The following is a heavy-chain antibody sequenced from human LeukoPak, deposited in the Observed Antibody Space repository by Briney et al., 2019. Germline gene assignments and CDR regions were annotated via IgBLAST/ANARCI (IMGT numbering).Heavy chain of an antibody. V-gene: IGHV5-51*01. Sequence: GESLKISCKGSGYRFTDHWIAWVRQMPGKGLECMGIINPVDSETRYSPSFQGQVTISVDKSITTASLQWSSLRASDTAMYYCARQGSSTTSWQTIDYWGQGTLVTVSS. CDR3: ARQGSSTTSWQTIDY. CDR1: GYRFTDHW. CDR2: INPVDSET. J-gene: IGHJ4*02. D-gene: IGHD2-2*01.